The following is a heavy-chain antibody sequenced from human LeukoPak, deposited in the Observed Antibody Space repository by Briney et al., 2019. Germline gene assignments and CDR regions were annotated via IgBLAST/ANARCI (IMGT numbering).Heavy chain of an antibody. V-gene: IGHV4-34*01. D-gene: IGHD3-10*01. Sequence: SETLSLTCAVYGGSFSGYYWSWIRQPPGKGLEWIGEINQSVSTNYNPSLKSRVTISVDTSKNQFSLKLSSVTAADTAVYYCARGSILKYGSGTYNYWGQGTLVTVSS. CDR2: INQSVST. CDR1: GGSFSGYY. CDR3: ARGSILKYGSGTYNY. J-gene: IGHJ4*02.